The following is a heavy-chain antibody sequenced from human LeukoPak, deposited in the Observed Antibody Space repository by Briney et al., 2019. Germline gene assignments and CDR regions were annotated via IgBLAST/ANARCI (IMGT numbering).Heavy chain of an antibody. D-gene: IGHD6-13*01. CDR2: IYHSGST. J-gene: IGHJ4*02. CDR1: GYSISSGYY. CDR3: ARLERGGVAAAGNIY. Sequence: SETLSLTCAVSGYSISSGYYWGWIRQPPGKGLEWIGSIYHSGSTYYNPSLKSRVTISVDTSKNQFSLKLSSVTAADTAVYYCARLERGGVAAAGNIYWGQGTLVTVSS. V-gene: IGHV4-38-2*01.